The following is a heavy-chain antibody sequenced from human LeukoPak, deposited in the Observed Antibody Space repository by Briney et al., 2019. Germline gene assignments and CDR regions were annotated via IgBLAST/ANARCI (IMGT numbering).Heavy chain of an antibody. CDR2: IYYSGST. V-gene: IGHV4-31*03. D-gene: IGHD6-19*01. Sequence: PSQTLSLTCIVSGGSISSGGYYWSWIRQHPGNGLEWIGYIYYSGSTYYNPSLKSRVTISVDTSKNQFSLKLSSVTAADTAVYYCARDGGSSGWYRDWFDPWGQGTLVTVSS. CDR1: GGSISSGGYY. CDR3: ARDGGSSGWYRDWFDP. J-gene: IGHJ5*02.